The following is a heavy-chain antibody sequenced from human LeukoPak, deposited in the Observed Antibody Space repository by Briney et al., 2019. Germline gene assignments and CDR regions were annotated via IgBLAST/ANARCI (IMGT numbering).Heavy chain of an antibody. V-gene: IGHV3-15*01. Sequence: GGSLRLSCAVSGFTFTNAWMSWVRQSPGKGLEWVGRIKSKSDGGTTDYAATVEGRFTISRDDSKTTLFMQINSLKSEDTAVYYCATAAGYWEWAPFDYWGQGTLVTVSS. CDR3: ATAAGYWEWAPFDY. J-gene: IGHJ4*02. CDR1: GFTFTNAW. D-gene: IGHD6-25*01. CDR2: IKSKSDGGTT.